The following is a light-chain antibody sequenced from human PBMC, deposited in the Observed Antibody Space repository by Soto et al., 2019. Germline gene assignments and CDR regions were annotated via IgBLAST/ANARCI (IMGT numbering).Light chain of an antibody. CDR3: QQYDNSAPLS. V-gene: IGKV3D-20*01. CDR1: QSVRSSY. Sequence: EIVLTQSPATLSLSPGDRATLSCGASQSVRSSYVAWYQQKAGLAPRLLIYDGSSRASGIPDRFSGSGSGTDFTLAICRLEPEDFALYYCQQYDNSAPLSFGGGTKVEMK. CDR2: DGS. J-gene: IGKJ4*01.